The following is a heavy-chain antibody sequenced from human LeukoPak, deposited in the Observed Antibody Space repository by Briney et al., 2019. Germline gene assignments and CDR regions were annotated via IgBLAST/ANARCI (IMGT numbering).Heavy chain of an antibody. CDR1: GFTFSDYG. CDR2: ISAGGAYT. CDR3: ASDDVSHPEFLLH. V-gene: IGHV3-23*01. J-gene: IGHJ1*01. Sequence: PGGSLRLSCAASGFTFSDYGMNWVRQAPGKGLEWVSAISAGGAYTYYAGSVKGRFIVSRDKSKNTFYLQINDLRAEDTAVYNCASDDVSHPEFLLHWGQGTLVTVSS.